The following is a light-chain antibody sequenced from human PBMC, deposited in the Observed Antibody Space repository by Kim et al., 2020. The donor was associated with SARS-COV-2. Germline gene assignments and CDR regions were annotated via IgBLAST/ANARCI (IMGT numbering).Light chain of an antibody. V-gene: IGKV1-39*01. CDR3: QQSYLTPLT. Sequence: DIQMTQSPSSLSASIGDRVTITCRASQIINNYLNWYQQKPGRAPKLLIYSASTLQSGVPSRFSGSGFGTEFTLTISSLQPEDFATYFCQQSYLTPLTFGGGSKVEI. CDR2: SAS. J-gene: IGKJ4*01. CDR1: QIINNY.